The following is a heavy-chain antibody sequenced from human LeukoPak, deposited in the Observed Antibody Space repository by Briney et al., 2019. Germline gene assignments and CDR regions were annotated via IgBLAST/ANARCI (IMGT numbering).Heavy chain of an antibody. D-gene: IGHD2-15*01. J-gene: IGHJ5*02. CDR1: GCTFTEYY. V-gene: IGHV1-2*02. CDR3: ARAAPRDYSGGSWFFDRFDP. Sequence: ASLQVSCKASGCTFTEYYVHWVGPAAGQGLEWMGWINPNSGGTNYAQKFQGRVTMTRDTSTSTVYMELNSLTSDDTAVYYCARAAPRDYSGGSWFFDRFDPWGQGTLVTVSS. CDR2: INPNSGGT.